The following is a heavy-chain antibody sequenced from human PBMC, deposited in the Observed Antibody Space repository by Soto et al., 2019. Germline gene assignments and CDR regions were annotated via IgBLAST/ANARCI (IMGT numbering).Heavy chain of an antibody. CDR3: AREGAKDSSGRGRFDY. J-gene: IGHJ4*02. V-gene: IGHV4-31*03. Sequence: QVQLQESGPGLVKPSQTLSLTCTVSGGSISSGGYYWSWIRQHPGKGLEWIGYIYYSGSTYYNPSLKSRVTISVDTSKNQFSLKLSSGTAADTAVYYCAREGAKDSSGRGRFDYWGQGTLVTVSS. D-gene: IGHD3-22*01. CDR2: IYYSGST. CDR1: GGSISSGGYY.